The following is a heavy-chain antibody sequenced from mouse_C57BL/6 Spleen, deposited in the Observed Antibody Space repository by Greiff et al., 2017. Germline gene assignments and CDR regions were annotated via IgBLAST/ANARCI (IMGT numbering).Heavy chain of an antibody. V-gene: IGHV1-4*01. D-gene: IGHD2-4*01. CDR3: ALGYDYDYWYFDV. CDR1: GYTFTSYT. Sequence: QVQLQQSGAELARPGASVKMSCKASGYTFTSYTMHWVKQRPGQGLEWIGYINPSSGYTKYNQKFKDKATLTADKSSSTAYMQLSSLTSEDSAVYYCALGYDYDYWYFDVWGTGTTVTVSS. CDR2: INPSSGYT. J-gene: IGHJ1*03.